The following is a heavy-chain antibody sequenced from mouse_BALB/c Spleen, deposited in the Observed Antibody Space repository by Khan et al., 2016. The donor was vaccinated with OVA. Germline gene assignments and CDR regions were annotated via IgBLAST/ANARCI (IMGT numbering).Heavy chain of an antibody. D-gene: IGHD2-10*01. J-gene: IGHJ4*01. CDR1: GFSLTGYG. CDR3: ARAYYANYREAMDY. V-gene: IGHV2-6-7*01. Sequence: QMQLEESGPGLVAPSQSLSITCTVSGFSLTGYGVNWVRQPPGKGLEWLGMIWGDGSTDYNSGIKSRLIITNDNSKNQVFLKINSLQTADTARYYCARAYYANYREAMDYWGQGNSVTVSS. CDR2: IWGDGST.